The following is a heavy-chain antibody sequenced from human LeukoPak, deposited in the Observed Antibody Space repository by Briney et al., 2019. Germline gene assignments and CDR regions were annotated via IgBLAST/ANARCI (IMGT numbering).Heavy chain of an antibody. J-gene: IGHJ5*02. CDR1: GYTFTRYY. D-gene: IGHD6-13*01. CDR2: INPNSSGT. Sequence: ASVKVSCTASGYTFTRYYMPWVRQAPGQGLEWMGWINPNSSGTNYAQKFQGRVTMTRDTSISTAYMELSRLRSDATAVYYCARDLDSSSWSDWFDPWGQGTLVTVSS. CDR3: ARDLDSSSWSDWFDP. V-gene: IGHV1-2*02.